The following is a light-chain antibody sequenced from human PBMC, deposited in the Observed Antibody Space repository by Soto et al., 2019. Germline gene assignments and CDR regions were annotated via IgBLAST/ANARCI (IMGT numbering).Light chain of an antibody. CDR3: QQYYSTPRT. Sequence: DIVMTQSPDSLAVSLGERATINCKSIQSVLYSSNNKTYLAWYPQKPGQPTKLLIYWASTRESGVPDRVSGSGSGTDVTLTISSLQAEDVAVYYCQQYYSTPRTFGQGTKVDI. CDR2: WAS. CDR1: QSVLYSSNNKTY. V-gene: IGKV4-1*01. J-gene: IGKJ1*01.